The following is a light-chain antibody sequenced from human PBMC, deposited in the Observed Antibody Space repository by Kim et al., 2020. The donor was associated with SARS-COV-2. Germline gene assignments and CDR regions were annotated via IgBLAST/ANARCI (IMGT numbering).Light chain of an antibody. J-gene: IGLJ1*01. CDR2: EVS. CDR1: SSDVGSYNH. V-gene: IGLV2-23*02. Sequence: GQSSTISCTGTSSDVGSYNHVSWYQQHPGKAPKLMIYEVSKRPSGVSNRFSGSKSGNTASLTISGLQAEDEADYYCCSYAGSTLYVFGTGTKVTVL. CDR3: CSYAGSTLYV.